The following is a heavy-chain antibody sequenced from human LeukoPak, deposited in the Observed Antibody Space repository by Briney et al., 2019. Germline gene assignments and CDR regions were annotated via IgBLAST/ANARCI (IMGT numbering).Heavy chain of an antibody. CDR3: ARAHVLRSSSRSFQH. CDR1: GYTFTGYY. V-gene: IGHV1-2*02. Sequence: ASVKVSCKASGYTFTGYYMHWVRQAPGQGLEWVGWINPGSGRTNSAQKFQGRVTMTRDTSISTAYMELSSLRSDDTAVYYCARAHVLRSSSRSFQHWGQGTLVSVAS. CDR2: INPGSGRT. D-gene: IGHD6-13*01. J-gene: IGHJ1*01.